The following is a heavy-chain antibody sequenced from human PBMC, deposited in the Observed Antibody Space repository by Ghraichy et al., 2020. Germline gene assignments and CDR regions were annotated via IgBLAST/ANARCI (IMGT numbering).Heavy chain of an antibody. CDR3: ARNPADHDAFDI. V-gene: IGHV3-21*01. Sequence: GGSLRLSCAASGFTFSSYSMNWVRQAPGKGLEWVSSISSSSSYIYYADSVKGRFTISRDNAKNSLYLQMNSLRAEETAVYYCARNPADHDAFDIWGQGTMVTVSS. CDR1: GFTFSSYS. J-gene: IGHJ3*02. CDR2: ISSSSSYI.